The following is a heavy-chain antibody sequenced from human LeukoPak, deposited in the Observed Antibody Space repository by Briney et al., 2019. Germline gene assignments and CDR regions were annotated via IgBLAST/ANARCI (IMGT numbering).Heavy chain of an antibody. J-gene: IGHJ6*03. D-gene: IGHD6-13*01. Sequence: PGGSLRLSCAASRFTFSDYYMSWIRQAPGKGLEWVSYISSSGSTIYYADSVKGRFTISRDNAKNSLYLQMNSLRAEDTAVYYCASEYSSSWYDYYYMDVWGKGTTVTVSS. CDR3: ASEYSSSWYDYYYMDV. CDR2: ISSSGSTI. V-gene: IGHV3-11*04. CDR1: RFTFSDYY.